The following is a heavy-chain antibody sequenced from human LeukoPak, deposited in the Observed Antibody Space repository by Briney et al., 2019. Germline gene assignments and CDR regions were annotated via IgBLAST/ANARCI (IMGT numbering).Heavy chain of an antibody. Sequence: GGSLRLSCAASGFTFSSDGMHWVRQAPGKGLERVAFIRYDGSNKYYADSVKGRFTISRDNSKNTLYLQMNSLRAEDTAVYYCAKLYCSSTSCSGVYWGQGTLVTVSS. J-gene: IGHJ4*02. D-gene: IGHD2-2*01. CDR1: GFTFSSDG. V-gene: IGHV3-30*02. CDR2: IRYDGSNK. CDR3: AKLYCSSTSCSGVY.